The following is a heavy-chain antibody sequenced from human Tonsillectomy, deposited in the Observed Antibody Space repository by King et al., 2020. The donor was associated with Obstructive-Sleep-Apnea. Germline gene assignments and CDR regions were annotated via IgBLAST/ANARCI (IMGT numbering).Heavy chain of an antibody. CDR1: GGPISSNNW. D-gene: IGHD1-14*01. J-gene: IGHJ4*02. V-gene: IGHV4-4*02. CDR2: IFHSGST. Sequence: QVQLQESGPGLVKPSGTLSLTCVVSGGPISSNNWWGCVRQPPGKVLEWIGVIFHSGSTNYNPSHKMRVTISVDKSKNQFSLKLSSVTAADTAVYYCARTPDGYFDYWGQGTLVTVSS. CDR3: ARTPDGYFDY.